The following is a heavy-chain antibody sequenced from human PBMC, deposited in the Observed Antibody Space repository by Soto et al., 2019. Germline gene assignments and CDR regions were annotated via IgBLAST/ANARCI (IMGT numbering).Heavy chain of an antibody. CDR1: GFSLSARGVG. CDR2: IYWNDDK. J-gene: IGHJ4*02. Sequence: ASGPTLVHPTQTLTLTCSVSGFSLSARGVGVGWIRQPPGKALEWLAIIYWNDDKLYSPSLKSRLTITKDTAENQVVLTMTNMDPVDTATYFCEHSHWGADPDYWGQGTVVTVSS. V-gene: IGHV2-5*01. D-gene: IGHD3-16*01. CDR3: EHSHWGADPDY.